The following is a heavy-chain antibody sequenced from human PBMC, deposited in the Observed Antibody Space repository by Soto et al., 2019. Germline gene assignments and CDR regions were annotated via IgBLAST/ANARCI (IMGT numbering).Heavy chain of an antibody. CDR2: ISWNSGSI. CDR3: AKDPTGTTSYVFDY. CDR1: GFTFDDYA. J-gene: IGHJ4*02. V-gene: IGHV3-9*01. Sequence: EVQLVESGGGLVQPGRSLRLSCAASGFTFDDYAMHWVRQAPGKGLERVSGISWNSGSIGYADSVKGRFTISRDNAKNSLYLQMNSLRAEDTALYYCAKDPTGTTSYVFDYWGQGTLVTVSS. D-gene: IGHD1-7*01.